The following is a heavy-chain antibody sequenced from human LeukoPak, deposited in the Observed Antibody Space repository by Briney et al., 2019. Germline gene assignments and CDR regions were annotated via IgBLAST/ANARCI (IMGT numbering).Heavy chain of an antibody. CDR1: GFTFTSSS. CDR2: IVVGSGNT. Sequence: SVKVSCKASGFTFTSSSVQWVRQARGQPHEWIGWIVVGSGNTHYAQKFRGKVTFTRDMSTNTAYMELSSLRSEDTAVYYCAADVGYAWGQGTLVTVSS. CDR3: AADVGYA. V-gene: IGHV1-58*01. J-gene: IGHJ5*02. D-gene: IGHD5-12*01.